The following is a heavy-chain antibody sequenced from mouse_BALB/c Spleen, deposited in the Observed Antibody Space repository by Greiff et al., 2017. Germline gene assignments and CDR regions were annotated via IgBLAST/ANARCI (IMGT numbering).Heavy chain of an antibody. V-gene: IGHV5-17*02. Sequence: EVHLVESGGGLVQPGGSRKLSCAASGFTFSSFGMHWVRQAPEKGLEWVAYISSGSSTIYYADTVKGRFTISRDNPKNTLFLQMTSLRSEDTAMYYCARDYYGAFDYWGQGTTLTVSS. CDR3: ARDYYGAFDY. D-gene: IGHD1-1*01. CDR1: GFTFSSFG. CDR2: ISSGSSTI. J-gene: IGHJ2*01.